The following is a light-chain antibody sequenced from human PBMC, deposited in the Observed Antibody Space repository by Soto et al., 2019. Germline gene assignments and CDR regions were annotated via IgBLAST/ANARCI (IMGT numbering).Light chain of an antibody. CDR2: DAS. Sequence: EIVLTQSPATLSLSPGDGATLSCRASQSVSSYLAWYQQRPGQAPRLLIYDASNRATGIPARFSGSGSGTDFTLTISSLEPEDSATYYCQQSYGSPPFTFGPGTRVDI. J-gene: IGKJ3*01. CDR1: QSVSSY. V-gene: IGKV3-11*01. CDR3: QQSYGSPPFT.